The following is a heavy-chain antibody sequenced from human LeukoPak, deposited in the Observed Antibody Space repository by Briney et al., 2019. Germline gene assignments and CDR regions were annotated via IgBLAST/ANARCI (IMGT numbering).Heavy chain of an antibody. CDR1: GGSISSSNW. J-gene: IGHJ4*02. CDR3: ARSPTLYFGADY. V-gene: IGHV4-4*02. CDR2: IYHSGST. Sequence: PSETLSLTCAVSGGSISSSNWWNWVRQPPGKGLEWIGEIYHSGSTNYNPSLKSRVTISVDKSKNQFSLRLSSVTAADTAVYYCARSPTLYFGADYWGQGTLVTVSS. D-gene: IGHD3-10*01.